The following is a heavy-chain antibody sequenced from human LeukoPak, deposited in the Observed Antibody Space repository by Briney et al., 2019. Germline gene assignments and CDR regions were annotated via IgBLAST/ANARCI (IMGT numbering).Heavy chain of an antibody. CDR3: ARSGVFTGYDAFDI. CDR1: GGSISSSSYY. Sequence: PSETLSLTCTVSGGSISSSSYYCAWIRPPPGKGLEWMGSINYSGSTYYNPSLKSRVAMSVHMSKNQFSLNLSCVTAADTAVYYCARSGVFTGYDAFDIWGQGTRVTVSS. D-gene: IGHD6-13*01. V-gene: IGHV4-39*01. CDR2: INYSGST. J-gene: IGHJ3*02.